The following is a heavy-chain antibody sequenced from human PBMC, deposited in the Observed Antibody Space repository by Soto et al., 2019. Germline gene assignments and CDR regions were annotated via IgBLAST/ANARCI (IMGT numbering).Heavy chain of an antibody. CDR2: IYPGDSDT. CDR1: GYSFTSYW. J-gene: IGHJ4*02. V-gene: IGHV5-51*01. D-gene: IGHD5-18*01. Sequence: GESLKISCKGSGYSFTSYWIGWVRQMPGKGLEWMGIIYPGDSDTRYSPSFQGQATISADKYISTAYLQWSSLKASDTAMYYCATSPDTAMVYFDYWGQGTLVTVSS. CDR3: ATSPDTAMVYFDY.